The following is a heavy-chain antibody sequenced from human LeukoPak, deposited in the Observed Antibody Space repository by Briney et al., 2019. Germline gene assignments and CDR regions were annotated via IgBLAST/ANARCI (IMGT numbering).Heavy chain of an antibody. J-gene: IGHJ6*02. D-gene: IGHD2-2*01. Sequence: PGGSLRLSCAASGFTVSSNYMSWVRQAPGKGLEWVSVIYSGGSTYYADSVKGRFTISRDNSKNTLYLQMNSLRGEDTAVYYCAKVGCSSTSCYAAYYYYGMDVWGQGTTVTVSS. V-gene: IGHV3-53*01. CDR3: AKVGCSSTSCYAAYYYYGMDV. CDR1: GFTVSSNY. CDR2: IYSGGST.